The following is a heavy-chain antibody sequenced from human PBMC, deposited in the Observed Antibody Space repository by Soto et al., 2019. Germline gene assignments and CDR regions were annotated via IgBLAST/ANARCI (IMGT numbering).Heavy chain of an antibody. D-gene: IGHD6-13*01. CDR3: ARDRGSSWDYYYYGMDV. CDR1: GFTFSSYW. V-gene: IGHV3-74*01. J-gene: IGHJ6*02. CDR2: INSDGSST. Sequence: GGSLRLSCAGSGFTFSSYWMHWVRQAPGKGLVWVSRINSDGSSTSYADSVKGRFTISRDNAKNTLYLQMNSLRAEDTAVYYCARDRGSSWDYYYYGMDVWGQGTTVTVSS.